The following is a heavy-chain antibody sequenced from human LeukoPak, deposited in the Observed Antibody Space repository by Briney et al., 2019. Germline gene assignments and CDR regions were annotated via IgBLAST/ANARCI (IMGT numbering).Heavy chain of an antibody. CDR1: GYTFTSYD. V-gene: IGHV1-8*01. D-gene: IGHD5-18*01. J-gene: IGHJ6*03. CDR2: MNPNSGNT. CDR3: ARGRREWIQLWLEMYYYYMDV. Sequence: ASVKVSCKASGYTFTSYDINWVRQATGQGLEWMGWMNPNSGNTGYAQKFQGRVTMTRNTSISTACMELSSLRSEDTAVYYCARGRREWIQLWLEMYYYYMDVWGKGTTVTVSS.